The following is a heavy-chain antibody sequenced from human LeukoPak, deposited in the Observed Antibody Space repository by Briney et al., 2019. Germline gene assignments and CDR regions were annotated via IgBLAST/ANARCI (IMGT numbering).Heavy chain of an antibody. J-gene: IGHJ6*02. CDR1: GFTFSRYA. Sequence: GGSLRLSCAASGFTFSRYAMGWVRQAPGKGPEWVSAIVGSDESTYYADSVKGRFTISRDNPKNTLYLQMKSMSTEDKAVYYCAKVSGSFPRYYGMDVWGQGTTVTVSS. CDR2: IVGSDEST. D-gene: IGHD1-26*01. CDR3: AKVSGSFPRYYGMDV. V-gene: IGHV3-23*01.